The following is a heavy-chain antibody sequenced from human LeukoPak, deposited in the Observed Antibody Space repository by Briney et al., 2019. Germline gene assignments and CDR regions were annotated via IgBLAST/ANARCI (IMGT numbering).Heavy chain of an antibody. CDR1: GFTFSSYW. V-gene: IGHV3-74*01. CDR2: INSDGSST. D-gene: IGHD5-12*01. Sequence: PGGSLRLPCAASGFTFSSYWMHWVRQAPGKGLVWVSRINSDGSSTSYADSVKGRFTISRDNAKNTLYLQMNSLRAEDTAVYYCARRYSGYDLGAFDIWGQGTMVTVSS. CDR3: ARRYSGYDLGAFDI. J-gene: IGHJ3*02.